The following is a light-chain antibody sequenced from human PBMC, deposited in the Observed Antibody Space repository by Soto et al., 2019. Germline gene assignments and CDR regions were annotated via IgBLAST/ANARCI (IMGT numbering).Light chain of an antibody. J-gene: IGLJ1*01. CDR2: DVT. Sequence: QSVLTQPASVSGSPGQSITISCTGTSSDVGAYNYVSWYQQRPGKAPKLMIYDVTNRPSGVSNRFSGSKSGNTASLTISGLQAEDEADYYCSSYTTTGTLYVFGAGTKLTVL. CDR3: SSYTTTGTLYV. CDR1: SSDVGAYNY. V-gene: IGLV2-14*01.